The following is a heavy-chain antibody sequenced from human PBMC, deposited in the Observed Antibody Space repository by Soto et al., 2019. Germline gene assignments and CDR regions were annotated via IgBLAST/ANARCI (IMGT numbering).Heavy chain of an antibody. CDR1: GGSVSSGSYY. Sequence: SETLSLTCTVSGGSVSSGSYYWSWIRQPPGKGLEWIGYIYYSGSTDYNPSLKSRVTISVDTSKNQFSLKLSSVTAADTAVYYCARDRYSYGSYYYYGMDVWGQGTTVTVSS. V-gene: IGHV4-61*01. CDR3: ARDRYSYGSYYYYGMDV. J-gene: IGHJ6*02. D-gene: IGHD5-18*01. CDR2: IYYSGST.